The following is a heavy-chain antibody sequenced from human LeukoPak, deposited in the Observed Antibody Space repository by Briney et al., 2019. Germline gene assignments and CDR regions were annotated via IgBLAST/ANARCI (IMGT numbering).Heavy chain of an antibody. CDR3: TRGHWGLQS. V-gene: IGHV4-61*01. CDR1: GGSISSSSYY. J-gene: IGHJ5*02. D-gene: IGHD7-27*01. CDR2: IHHSGNS. Sequence: PSETLSLTCTVSGGSISSSSYYWSWIRQSPGKGLEWISYIHHSGNSDYNPSLRTRVTTSLDTSKNQYSRNLISVTAADTAVYYCTRGHWGLQSWSQGTLVTVSS.